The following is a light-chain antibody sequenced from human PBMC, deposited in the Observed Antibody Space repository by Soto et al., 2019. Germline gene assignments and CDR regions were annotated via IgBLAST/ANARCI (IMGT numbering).Light chain of an antibody. Sequence: EIVLTQSPGTLSLSPGERATLSCRASQSVYNDYLAWYQQKPGQAPRLLIYGASFRATGIPDRFSGSGSGTDFTLTISRLEPEDFAVYYWQQYGRAPPSFGQGTRLEIK. CDR1: QSVYNDY. CDR2: GAS. J-gene: IGKJ5*01. CDR3: QQYGRAPPS. V-gene: IGKV3-20*01.